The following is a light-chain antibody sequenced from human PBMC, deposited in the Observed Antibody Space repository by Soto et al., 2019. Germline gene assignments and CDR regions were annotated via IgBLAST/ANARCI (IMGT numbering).Light chain of an antibody. CDR1: SSDVGGYNY. CDR2: EVS. Sequence: QSVLTQPASVSGSPGQSITMSCTGTSSDVGGYNYVSWYQQHPGKAPKLMIYEVSNRPSGVSNRLSGSKSGNTASLTISGLQAEDEADYYCSSYTSSSTLLYVFGTGTKVTVL. J-gene: IGLJ1*01. V-gene: IGLV2-14*01. CDR3: SSYTSSSTLLYV.